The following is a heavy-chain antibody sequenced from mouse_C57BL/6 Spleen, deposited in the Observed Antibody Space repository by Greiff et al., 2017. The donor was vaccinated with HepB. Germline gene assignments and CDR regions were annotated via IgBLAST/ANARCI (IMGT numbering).Heavy chain of an antibody. CDR3: ARRRAYYDYDEDYAMDY. V-gene: IGHV1-61*01. CDR2: IYPSDSET. CDR1: GYTFTSYW. D-gene: IGHD2-4*01. J-gene: IGHJ4*01. Sequence: QVQLQQPGAELVRPGSSVKLSCKASGYTFTSYWMDWVKQRPGPGLEWIGNIYPSDSETHYNQKFKDKATLTVDKSSSTAYMQLSSLTSEDSAVYYCARRRAYYDYDEDYAMDYWGQGTSVTVSS.